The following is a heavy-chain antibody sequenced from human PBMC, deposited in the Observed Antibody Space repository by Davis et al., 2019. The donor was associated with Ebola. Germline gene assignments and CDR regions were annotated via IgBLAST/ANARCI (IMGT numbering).Heavy chain of an antibody. Sequence: GESLKISCAASGFTFSSYSMNWVRQAPGKGLEWVSSISSSSSYIYYADSVKGRFSISRDNSKNTVYLQMNNLRAEDTAMYYCAKDRSTETDLEYWGQGTLVTVSS. CDR2: ISSSSSYI. D-gene: IGHD2-8*02. V-gene: IGHV3-21*01. CDR3: AKDRSTETDLEY. J-gene: IGHJ4*02. CDR1: GFTFSSYS.